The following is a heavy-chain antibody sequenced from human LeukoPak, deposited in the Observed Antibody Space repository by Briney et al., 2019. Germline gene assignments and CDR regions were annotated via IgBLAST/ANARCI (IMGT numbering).Heavy chain of an antibody. J-gene: IGHJ4*02. V-gene: IGHV3-53*01. Sequence: GGSLRLSCAASGFTVSLYYMTWVRQAPGKGLEWVSVIYSGGPTYYADSVKGRFTISRDNSKNTVYLQMNSLRGEDTAVYYCAGLFRDYWGQGTLVTVSS. CDR1: GFTVSLYY. CDR2: IYSGGPT. D-gene: IGHD2/OR15-2a*01. CDR3: AGLFRDY.